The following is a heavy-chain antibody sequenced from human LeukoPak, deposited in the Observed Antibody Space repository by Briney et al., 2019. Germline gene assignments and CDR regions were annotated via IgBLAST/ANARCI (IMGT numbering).Heavy chain of an antibody. Sequence: PSETLSLTCTVSGGSISSYYWSWIRQPPGKGLEWIGSIYHSGSTYYNPSLKSRVTISVDTSKNQFSLKLSSVTAADTAVYYCAKPEILNYDILTGYHRPPDYWGQGTLVTVSS. CDR3: AKPEILNYDILTGYHRPPDY. V-gene: IGHV4-59*08. CDR2: IYHSGST. J-gene: IGHJ4*02. D-gene: IGHD3-9*01. CDR1: GGSISSYY.